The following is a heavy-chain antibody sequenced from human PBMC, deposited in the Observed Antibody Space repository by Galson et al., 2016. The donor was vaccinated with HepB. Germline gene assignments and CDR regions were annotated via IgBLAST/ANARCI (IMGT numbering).Heavy chain of an antibody. Sequence: GLEWMGGIIPVFGTANYAQKFQGRVTITADESTSTAYMELSSLRSEDTAVYYCASPYFYDTSGYRPAGDAFDIWGQGTMVTVSS. D-gene: IGHD3-22*01. J-gene: IGHJ3*02. CDR3: ASPYFYDTSGYRPAGDAFDI. V-gene: IGHV1-69*01. CDR2: IIPVFGTA.